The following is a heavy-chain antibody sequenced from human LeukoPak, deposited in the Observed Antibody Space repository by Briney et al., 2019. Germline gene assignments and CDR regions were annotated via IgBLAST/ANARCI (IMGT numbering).Heavy chain of an antibody. J-gene: IGHJ4*02. CDR3: ARGSPSGANGY. Sequence: ASVKVSCKASGYTFTTNYMHWVRQAPGQGLEWMGIINPSGGSTTYAQKFQGRVTMTRDMSTSTVYMELSSLRSEDTAVYYCARGSPSGANGYWGQGTLVTVSS. CDR2: INPSGGST. CDR1: GYTFTTNY. V-gene: IGHV1-46*01. D-gene: IGHD1-26*01.